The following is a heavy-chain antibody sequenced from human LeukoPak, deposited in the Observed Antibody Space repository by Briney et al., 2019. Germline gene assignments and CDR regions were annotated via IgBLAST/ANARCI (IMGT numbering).Heavy chain of an antibody. Sequence: SETLSLTCAVYGGSFSGYYWSWIRQPPGKGLEWIGEINHSGSTNYNPSLKSRVTISVDTSKYQFSLKLSSVTAADTAVYYCARAVAGTSYWGQGTLVTVSS. V-gene: IGHV4-34*01. CDR1: GGSFSGYY. CDR3: ARAVAGTSY. J-gene: IGHJ4*02. CDR2: INHSGST. D-gene: IGHD6-19*01.